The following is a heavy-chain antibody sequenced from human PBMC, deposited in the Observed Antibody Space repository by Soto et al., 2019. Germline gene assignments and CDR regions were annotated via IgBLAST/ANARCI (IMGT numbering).Heavy chain of an antibody. Sequence: GGSLRLSCAASGFTFSSYWMSWVRQAPGKGLEWVANIKQDGSEKYYVDSVKGRFTISRDNSENALYLQMNSLRAEDTAVYYCATRVGPWYSFDYWGQGTLVTVSS. CDR3: ATRVGPWYSFDY. V-gene: IGHV3-7*01. CDR1: GFTFSSYW. D-gene: IGHD2-8*02. J-gene: IGHJ4*02. CDR2: IKQDGSEK.